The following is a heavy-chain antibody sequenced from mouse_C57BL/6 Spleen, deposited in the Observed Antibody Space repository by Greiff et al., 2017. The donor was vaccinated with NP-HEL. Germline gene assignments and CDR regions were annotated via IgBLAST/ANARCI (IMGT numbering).Heavy chain of an antibody. D-gene: IGHD2-3*01. CDR1: GFTFSSYA. V-gene: IGHV5-4*01. J-gene: IGHJ3*01. CDR3: AREVDGYYRFAY. Sequence: EVHLVESGGGLVKPGGSLKLSCAASGFTFSSYAMSWVRQTPEKRLEWVATISDGGSYTYYPDNVKGRFTISRDNAKNNLYLQMSHLKSEDTAMYYCAREVDGYYRFAYWGQGTLVTVSA. CDR2: ISDGGSYT.